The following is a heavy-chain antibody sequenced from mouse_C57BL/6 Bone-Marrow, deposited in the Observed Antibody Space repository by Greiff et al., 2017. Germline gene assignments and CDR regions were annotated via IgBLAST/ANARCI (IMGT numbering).Heavy chain of an antibody. CDR3: AAYDYAAY. V-gene: IGHV1-69*01. Sequence: QVQLQQPGAELVMPGASVKLSCKASGYTFTSYWMHWVKQRPGQGLEWIGEIDPSDSYTNYNQKFKGKSTLTVDKSSSTAYMQLSSLTSEDSAVYYCAAYDYAAYWGQGTLVTVSA. J-gene: IGHJ3*01. CDR1: GYTFTSYW. D-gene: IGHD2-4*01. CDR2: IDPSDSYT.